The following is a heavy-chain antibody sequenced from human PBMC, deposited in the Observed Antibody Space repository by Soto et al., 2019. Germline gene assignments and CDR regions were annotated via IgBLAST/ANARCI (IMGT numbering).Heavy chain of an antibody. V-gene: IGHV4-34*01. CDR3: ARASYIVVVPAAMWFDY. D-gene: IGHD2-2*01. CDR2: INHSGST. J-gene: IGHJ4*02. CDR1: GGSFSGYY. Sequence: QVQLQQWGAGLLKPSETLSLTCAVYGGSFSGYYWSWIRQPPGKGLEWIGEINHSGSTNYSPSLKSRVTISVDTSKNQFSLKLSSVTAADTAVYYCARASYIVVVPAAMWFDYWGQGTLVTVSS.